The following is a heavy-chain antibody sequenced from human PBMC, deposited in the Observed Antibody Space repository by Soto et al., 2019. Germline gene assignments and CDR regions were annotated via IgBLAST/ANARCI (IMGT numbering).Heavy chain of an antibody. CDR1: GYSFTSYW. V-gene: IGHV5-51*01. D-gene: IGHD6-19*01. Sequence: PGESLKISCKGSGYSFTSYWIGWVRQMPGKGLEWMGIIYPGDSDTRYSPSFQGQVTISADKSISTAYLQWSSLKASDTAMYYCSRPREAGKYYYCADVWGQGTTGTGFS. CDR3: SRPREAGKYYYCADV. CDR2: IYPGDSDT. J-gene: IGHJ6*02.